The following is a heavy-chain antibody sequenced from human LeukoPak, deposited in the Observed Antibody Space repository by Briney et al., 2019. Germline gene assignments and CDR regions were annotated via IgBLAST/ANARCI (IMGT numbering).Heavy chain of an antibody. Sequence: GGSLRLSCAASGFTFSSYAMSWVRQVPGKGLEWVSGISGSGGSTFYADSVKGRFTISRDNSKNTLYLQMNSLRAEDTAVYYCAKDSSSWPEYFQYWGQGTLVTVSS. CDR1: GFTFSSYA. J-gene: IGHJ1*01. D-gene: IGHD6-13*01. CDR3: AKDSSSWPEYFQY. V-gene: IGHV3-23*01. CDR2: ISGSGGST.